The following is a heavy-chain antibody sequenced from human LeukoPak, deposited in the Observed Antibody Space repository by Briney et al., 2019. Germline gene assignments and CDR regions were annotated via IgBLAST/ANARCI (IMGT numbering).Heavy chain of an antibody. Sequence: PSETLSLTCSVSGVSISGYFWSWIRQPPGQGLEWIGYIYHSGSTDYNPLVKSRVTISVDTSEKQLSLKRTSVTAADTAVYYCAREGGIWFGEFPYFDYWGRGSLVTASS. J-gene: IGHJ4*02. CDR1: GVSISGYF. V-gene: IGHV4-59*01. CDR2: IYHSGST. CDR3: AREGGIWFGEFPYFDY. D-gene: IGHD3-10*01.